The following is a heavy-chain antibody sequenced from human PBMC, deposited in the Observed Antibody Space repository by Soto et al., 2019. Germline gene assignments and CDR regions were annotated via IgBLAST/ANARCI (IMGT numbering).Heavy chain of an antibody. D-gene: IGHD1-26*01. V-gene: IGHV1-69*01. J-gene: IGHJ4*02. CDR1: GGTFSTYA. CDR2: IIPIFGTT. CDR3: ARGVGAYYFDY. Sequence: QVQLVQSGAEVKKPGSSVKVSCKASGGTFSTYAITWVRQAPGQGLEWLGGIIPIFGTTDYARKFQGRLTITAAESTITVFIELSSLTSEDTAVYYCARGVGAYYFDYWGQGTLVTVSS.